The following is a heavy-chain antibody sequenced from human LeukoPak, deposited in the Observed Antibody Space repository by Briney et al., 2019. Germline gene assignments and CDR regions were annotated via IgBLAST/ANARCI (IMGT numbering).Heavy chain of an antibody. CDR1: GGSISSYY. CDR3: ARHPGSVDDAFDI. Sequence: PSETLSLTCTVSGGSISSYYWSWIRQPPGKGLEWIGYIYYSGSTNYNPSLKSRVTISVDTSKNQLSLKLSSVTAADTAVYYCARHPGSVDDAFDIWGQGTMVTVSS. D-gene: IGHD2-15*01. J-gene: IGHJ3*02. CDR2: IYYSGST. V-gene: IGHV4-59*08.